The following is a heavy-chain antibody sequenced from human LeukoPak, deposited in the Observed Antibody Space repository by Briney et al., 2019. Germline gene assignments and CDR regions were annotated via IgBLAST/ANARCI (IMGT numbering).Heavy chain of an antibody. J-gene: IGHJ6*03. D-gene: IGHD3-10*01. V-gene: IGHV1-2*02. CDR1: GYSFTGYY. Sequence: ASVKVSCKASGYSFTGYYMHWVRQAPGQGLEWMAWINPNSGGTKYAQKFQGRVTMTRDTSISTAYMELSRLRSDDTAVSYCARGSRYYYDSGSYYPSYYYMDVWGTGTTVTVSS. CDR3: ARGSRYYYDSGSYYPSYYYMDV. CDR2: INPNSGGT.